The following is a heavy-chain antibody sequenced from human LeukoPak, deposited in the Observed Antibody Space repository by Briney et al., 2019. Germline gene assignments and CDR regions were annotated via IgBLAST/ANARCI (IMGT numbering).Heavy chain of an antibody. CDR2: ISSSSSFI. CDR1: GFTFSRYS. V-gene: IGHV3-21*01. Sequence: GGSLRLSCGASGFTFSRYSMNWVRQAPGKGLEWVSSISSSSSFIYYADSVKGRFTISRGNAKNSLYLQMNSLRAEDTAVYYCARDPPLGSCSTISCPHLDYWGQGTLVTVSS. J-gene: IGHJ4*02. CDR3: ARDPPLGSCSTISCPHLDY. D-gene: IGHD2-2*01.